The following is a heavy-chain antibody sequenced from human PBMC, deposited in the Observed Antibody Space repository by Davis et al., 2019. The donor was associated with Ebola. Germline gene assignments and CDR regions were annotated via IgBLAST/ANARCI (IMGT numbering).Heavy chain of an antibody. CDR1: GFTFSNAW. J-gene: IGHJ4*02. V-gene: IGHV3-15*01. CDR3: TKYYYEPEVGWDFDY. Sequence: GESLKISCAASGFTFSNAWMSWVSQAPGKGLKWVGRIKSKTDGGTTDYAAPVKGRFTISRDDSKNTLYLQMNSLKTEDTAVYYCTKYYYEPEVGWDFDYWGQGTLVTVSS. D-gene: IGHD3-22*01. CDR2: IKSKTDGGTT.